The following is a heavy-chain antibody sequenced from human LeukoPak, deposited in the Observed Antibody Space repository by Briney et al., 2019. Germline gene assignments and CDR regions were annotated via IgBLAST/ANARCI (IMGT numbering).Heavy chain of an antibody. J-gene: IGHJ5*02. Sequence: PSETLSLTCTVSGGSISSGSYYWSWFRQPAEKGLEWIGYIYYSGSTNYNPSLKSRVTISVDTSKNQFSLKLSSVTAADTAVYYCARYNYDFWSGYSKWFDPWGQGTLVTVSS. V-gene: IGHV4-61*10. CDR3: ARYNYDFWSGYSKWFDP. CDR2: IYYSGST. D-gene: IGHD3-3*01. CDR1: GGSISSGSYY.